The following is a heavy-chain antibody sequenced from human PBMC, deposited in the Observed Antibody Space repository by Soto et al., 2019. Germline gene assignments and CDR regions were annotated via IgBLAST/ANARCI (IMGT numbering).Heavy chain of an antibody. V-gene: IGHV4-31*02. CDR1: GGSISSLNDY. Sequence: QVQLEQSGPGLVKPSQTLSLTCKISGGSISSLNDYWSWIRQSPGEGLEWIGYIFDSGTAHCTPSLKGRVRLSGDTSQSQFSLTIQSVTVADTAVDYCAREVSWPGAFDHWGKGILVTVSS. CDR3: AREVSWPGAFDH. D-gene: IGHD2-8*02. J-gene: IGHJ5*02. CDR2: IFDSGTA.